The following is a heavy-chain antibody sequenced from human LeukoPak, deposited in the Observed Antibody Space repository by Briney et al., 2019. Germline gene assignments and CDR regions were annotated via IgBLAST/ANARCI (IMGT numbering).Heavy chain of an antibody. J-gene: IGHJ4*02. D-gene: IGHD3-9*01. CDR1: GGSISSSSYY. V-gene: IGHV4-39*01. CDR3: ARHYYDILTGYFYFDY. CDR2: IYYSGST. Sequence: SETLSLTCTVSGGSISSSSYYWGWIRQPPGKGLEWIGSIYYSGSTYYNPSLKSRVTISVDTSKNQFSLKLSSVTAADTAVYYCARHYYDILTGYFYFDYWGQGTLVTVSS.